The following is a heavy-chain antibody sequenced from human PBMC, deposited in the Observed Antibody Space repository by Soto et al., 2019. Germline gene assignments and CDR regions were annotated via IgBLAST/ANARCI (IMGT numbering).Heavy chain of an antibody. CDR1: GGSTSSYY. V-gene: IGHV4-59*01. D-gene: IGHD1-20*01. Sequence: SETLSLTCTVSGGSTSSYYWSWIRQPPGKGLEWIGYIYYSGSTNYNPSLKSRVTISVDTSKNQFSLKLSSVTAADTAVYYCARSVHNNGWNFDYWGQGTLVTVSS. CDR3: ARSVHNNGWNFDY. J-gene: IGHJ4*02. CDR2: IYYSGST.